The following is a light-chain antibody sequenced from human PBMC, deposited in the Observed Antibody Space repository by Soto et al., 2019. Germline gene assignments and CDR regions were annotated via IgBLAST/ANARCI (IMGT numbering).Light chain of an antibody. CDR3: CSYAGSRTFLYV. CDR1: SSDVGSYNL. Sequence: QSVLTQPASVSGSPGQSITISCTGTSSDVGSYNLVSWYQQHPGKAPKLMIYEVSKRPSGVSNRFSGSKSGNTASLTISGHQAEDEADYYCCSYAGSRTFLYVFGTGTKLTVL. CDR2: EVS. J-gene: IGLJ1*01. V-gene: IGLV2-23*02.